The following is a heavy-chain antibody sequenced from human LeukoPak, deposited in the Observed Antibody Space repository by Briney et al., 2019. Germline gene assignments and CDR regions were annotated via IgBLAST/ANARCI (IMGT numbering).Heavy chain of an antibody. V-gene: IGHV4-39*07. CDR3: ARGNYYLNWFDP. CDR1: GGSISSSSYY. D-gene: IGHD3-10*01. J-gene: IGHJ5*02. CDR2: IYYSGST. Sequence: SETLSLTCTVSGGSISSSSYYWGWIRQPPGKGLEWIGSIYYSGSTYYNPSLKSRVTISVDTSKNQFSLKLSSVTAADTAVYYCARGNYYLNWFDPWGQGTLVTVSS.